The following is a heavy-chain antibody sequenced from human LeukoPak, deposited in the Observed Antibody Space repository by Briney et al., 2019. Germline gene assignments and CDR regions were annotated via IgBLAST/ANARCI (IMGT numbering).Heavy chain of an antibody. J-gene: IGHJ4*02. CDR2: IYTSGST. D-gene: IGHD2-2*02. Sequence: PSETLSLTCTVSGGSLSSYYWSWIRQPAGKGLEWIGRIYTSGSTNYNPSLKSRVTMSVDTSKNQFSLKLSSVAAADTAVYYCAGTVVVPAAIFRDYYFDYWGQGTLVTVSS. CDR1: GGSLSSYY. V-gene: IGHV4-4*07. CDR3: AGTVVVPAAIFRDYYFDY.